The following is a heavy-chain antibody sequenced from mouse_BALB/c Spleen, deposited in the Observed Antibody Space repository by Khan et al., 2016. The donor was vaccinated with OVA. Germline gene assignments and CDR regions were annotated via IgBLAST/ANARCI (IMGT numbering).Heavy chain of an antibody. CDR3: ARAARIKY. V-gene: IGHV3-2*02. Sequence: EVQLQESGPGLVKPSQSLSLTCTVTGYSITSGYGWNWIRQFPGNKLEWMGYISYSGRTNYNPSLTSRISITRDTSKNQFFLQLNSVTTEDTATYYYARAARIKYWGQGTTLTVSS. CDR1: GYSITSGYG. D-gene: IGHD1-2*01. CDR2: ISYSGRT. J-gene: IGHJ2*01.